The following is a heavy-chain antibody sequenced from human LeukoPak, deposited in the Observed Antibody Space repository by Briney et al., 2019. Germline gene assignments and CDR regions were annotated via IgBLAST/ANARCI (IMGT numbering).Heavy chain of an antibody. CDR3: ARDQGDATTKRRVVSAFDI. CDR1: GFTFSDYS. V-gene: IGHV3-48*04. Sequence: PGGSLRLSCAASGFTFSDYSMNWVRQAPGEGLQWVSNISSSSSPIYYADSVKGRFTISRDNAKNSLFLQMNSLRAEDTAVYYCARDQGDATTKRRVVSAFDIWGQGTMVTVSS. J-gene: IGHJ3*02. D-gene: IGHD3-16*01. CDR2: ISSSSSPI.